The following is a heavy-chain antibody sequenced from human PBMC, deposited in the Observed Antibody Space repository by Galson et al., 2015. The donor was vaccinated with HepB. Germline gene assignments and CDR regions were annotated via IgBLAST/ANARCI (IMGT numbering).Heavy chain of an antibody. CDR1: GFTFSSYW. D-gene: IGHD1-26*01. Sequence: SLRLSCAASGFTFSSYWMHWVRQAPGKGLVWVSRINSDGSSTSYADSVKGRFTISRDNAKNTLYLQMNSLRAEDTAVYYCARVPKRGYSIDYWGQGTLVTVSS. J-gene: IGHJ4*02. CDR2: INSDGSST. V-gene: IGHV3-74*01. CDR3: ARVPKRGYSIDY.